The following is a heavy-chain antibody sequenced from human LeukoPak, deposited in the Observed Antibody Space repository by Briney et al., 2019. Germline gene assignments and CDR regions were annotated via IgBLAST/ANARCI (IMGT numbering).Heavy chain of an antibody. CDR3: ARGEGYYASGSYYIDY. Sequence: GGALRLSCAASGFTFSSYTMNWVRQAPGKGLEWVSSITTSSTYIYYADSVRGRFTISRDNAKNSLYLRMSSLRVEDTAVYYCARGEGYYASGSYYIDYWGQGTLVTVSS. J-gene: IGHJ4*02. CDR1: GFTFSSYT. D-gene: IGHD3-10*01. CDR2: ITTSSTYI. V-gene: IGHV3-21*01.